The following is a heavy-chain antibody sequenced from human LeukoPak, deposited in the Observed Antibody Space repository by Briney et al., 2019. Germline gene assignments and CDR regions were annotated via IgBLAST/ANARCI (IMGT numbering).Heavy chain of an antibody. Sequence: GGSLRLSCAASGFTVSSNYMSWVRQAPGKGLEWVSVIYSGGSTYYADSVKGRFTISRDNSDNTLYLQMNSLRAEDTAVYYCASLVRAYSFDYWGQGTLVTVSS. J-gene: IGHJ4*02. CDR1: GFTVSSNY. D-gene: IGHD2-21*01. CDR2: IYSGGST. CDR3: ASLVRAYSFDY. V-gene: IGHV3-66*01.